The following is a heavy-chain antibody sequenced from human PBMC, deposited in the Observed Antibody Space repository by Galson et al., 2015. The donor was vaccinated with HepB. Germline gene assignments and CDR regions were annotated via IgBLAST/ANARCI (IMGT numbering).Heavy chain of an antibody. CDR3: ATDTRGCSGGSCRYYYYGMDV. D-gene: IGHD2-15*01. Sequence: SVKVSCKVSGYTLIDLSMHWVRQAPGKGLEWMGGFDPEDGETIYAQKFQGRVTMTEDTSTDTAYMELSSLRSEDTAVYYCATDTRGCSGGSCRYYYYGMDVWGQGTTVTVSS. J-gene: IGHJ6*02. CDR1: GYTLIDLS. V-gene: IGHV1-24*01. CDR2: FDPEDGET.